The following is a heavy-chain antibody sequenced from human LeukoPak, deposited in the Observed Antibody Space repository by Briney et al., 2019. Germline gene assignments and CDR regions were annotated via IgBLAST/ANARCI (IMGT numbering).Heavy chain of an antibody. CDR1: GYTFTSYY. CDR3: ARFVSHLRAFDYGGNFRDY. D-gene: IGHD4-23*01. J-gene: IGHJ4*02. Sequence: ASVKVSCKASGYTFTSYYMHWVRQAPGQGLEWMGIINPSGGSTSYAQKFQGRVTMTRDTSTSTVYMELSSLRSEDTAVYYCARFVSHLRAFDYGGNFRDYWGQGTLVTVSS. V-gene: IGHV1-46*01. CDR2: INPSGGST.